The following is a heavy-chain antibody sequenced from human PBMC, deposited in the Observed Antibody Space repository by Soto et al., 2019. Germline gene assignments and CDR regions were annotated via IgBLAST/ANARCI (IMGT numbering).Heavy chain of an antibody. Sequence: SETLSLTCAVYGGSFSGYYWSWIRQPPGKGLEWIGEINHSGSTNYNPSLKSRVTISVDTSKNQFSLKLSSVTAADTAVYYCARGLKKTWDSRAPLLFDPWGQGTLVTVSS. CDR1: GGSFSGYY. CDR2: INHSGST. D-gene: IGHD1-26*01. CDR3: ARGLKKTWDSRAPLLFDP. J-gene: IGHJ5*02. V-gene: IGHV4-34*01.